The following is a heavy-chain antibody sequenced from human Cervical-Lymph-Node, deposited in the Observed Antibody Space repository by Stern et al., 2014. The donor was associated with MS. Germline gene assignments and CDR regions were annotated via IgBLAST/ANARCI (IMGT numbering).Heavy chain of an antibody. J-gene: IGHJ4*02. Sequence: VQLVGPGGDVAHPGRSRKLSCAASGFTFSSYGMHWVRRAPGKGLEWVAVISYDGSNEYYADSVKGRFTISRDNSKNTLYLQMNSLRPEDTAVYYCAKDRIQLWLWDYWGQGTLVTVSS. D-gene: IGHD5-18*01. CDR1: GFTFSSYG. CDR3: AKDRIQLWLWDY. CDR2: ISYDGSNE. V-gene: IGHV3-30*18.